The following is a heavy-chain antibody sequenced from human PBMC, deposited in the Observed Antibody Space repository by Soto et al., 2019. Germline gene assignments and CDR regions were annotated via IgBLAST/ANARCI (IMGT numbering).Heavy chain of an antibody. V-gene: IGHV3-23*01. J-gene: IGHJ4*02. CDR2: ISGSGGST. D-gene: IGHD3-22*01. Sequence: GGSQRLSCAASGFTFSSYAMSWVRQAPGKGLEWVSAISGSGGSTYYADSVKGRFTISRDNSKNTLYLQMNSLRAEDTAVYYCAKDSRGRTMIVVVMTYYFDYWGQGTLVTVSS. CDR1: GFTFSSYA. CDR3: AKDSRGRTMIVVVMTYYFDY.